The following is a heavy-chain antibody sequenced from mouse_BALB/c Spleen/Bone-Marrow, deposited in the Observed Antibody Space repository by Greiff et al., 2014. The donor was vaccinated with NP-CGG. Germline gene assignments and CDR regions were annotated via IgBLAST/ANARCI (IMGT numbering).Heavy chain of an antibody. CDR1: GYTFTSYL. CDR3: ARWGGTPYFDY. D-gene: IGHD4-1*01. CDR2: ITPYNDDT. V-gene: IGHV1-14*01. Sequence: EVQLQQSGPELVKPGASVKMSCKASGYTFTSYLIYWVKQKPGQGLEWIGYITPYNDDTKYNEKFKGKATLTSDKSSSTAYMELSSLTSEDSAVYYCARWGGTPYFDYWGQGTTLTVSS. J-gene: IGHJ2*01.